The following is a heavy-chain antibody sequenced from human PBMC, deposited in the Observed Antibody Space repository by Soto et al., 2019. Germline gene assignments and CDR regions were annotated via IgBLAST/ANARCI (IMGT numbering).Heavy chain of an antibody. Sequence: QITLKESGPTLVKPTQTLTLTCTFSGFSLSSPAVGVNWIRQPPGKALEWLALIYWDDDKQYSPSLRSTLTITKDTSKNPVALTMTNVDPVDTATYYCAHGSGWLSDYWCQGTLVTVSS. D-gene: IGHD6-19*01. CDR1: GFSLSSPAVG. CDR2: IYWDDDK. V-gene: IGHV2-5*02. J-gene: IGHJ4*02. CDR3: AHGSGWLSDY.